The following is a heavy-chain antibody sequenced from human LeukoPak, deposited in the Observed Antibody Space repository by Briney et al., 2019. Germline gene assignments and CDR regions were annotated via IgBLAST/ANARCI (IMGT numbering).Heavy chain of an antibody. CDR2: IYYSGST. J-gene: IGHJ6*02. CDR3: ARDLTPGIVGAPHYYYYGMDV. D-gene: IGHD1-26*01. Sequence: SETLSLTCTVSGGSISSSSYYWGWIRQPPEKGLEWIGSIYYSGSTNYNPSLKSRVTISVDTSKNQFSLKLSSVTAADTAVYYCARDLTPGIVGAPHYYYYGMDVWGQGTTVTVSS. CDR1: GGSISSSSYY. V-gene: IGHV4-39*07.